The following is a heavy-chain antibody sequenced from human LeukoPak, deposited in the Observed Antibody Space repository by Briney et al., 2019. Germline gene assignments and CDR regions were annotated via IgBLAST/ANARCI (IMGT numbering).Heavy chain of an antibody. J-gene: IGHJ4*02. Sequence: GGSLRLSCDASGFTFEDYGMSWVRQAPGKGLEWVSDINWSGRNTNYADSVKGRFTISRDNSYNTLYLQMNSLTAEDTAVYYCAKSLGGIVVVVAASWGQGTLVTVSS. CDR1: GFTFEDYG. D-gene: IGHD2-15*01. CDR3: AKSLGGIVVVVAAS. V-gene: IGHV3-20*04. CDR2: INWSGRNT.